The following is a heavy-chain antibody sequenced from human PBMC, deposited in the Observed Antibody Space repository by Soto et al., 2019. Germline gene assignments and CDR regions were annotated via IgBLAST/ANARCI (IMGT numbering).Heavy chain of an antibody. V-gene: IGHV4-4*02. Sequence: SETLSLTCAVSGGSISSSNWWSWVRQPPGKGLEWIGEIYHSGSTNYNPSLKSRVTISVDKSKNQFSLKLSSVTAADTAVYYCARGSTSRNYYDSSGYYRNFDYWGQGTLVTVSS. J-gene: IGHJ4*02. CDR3: ARGSTSRNYYDSSGYYRNFDY. CDR1: GGSISSSNW. D-gene: IGHD3-22*01. CDR2: IYHSGST.